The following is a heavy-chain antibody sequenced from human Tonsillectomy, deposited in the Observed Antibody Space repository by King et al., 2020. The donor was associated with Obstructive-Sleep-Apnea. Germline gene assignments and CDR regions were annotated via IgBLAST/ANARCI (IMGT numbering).Heavy chain of an antibody. CDR2: IKSKTDGGTT. Sequence: VQLVESGGGLVKPGGSLRLSCAASGFPFSKEWMSWVRPVPRKGREGVGRIKSKTDGGTTNYAAPVKGRFSVSRQDSKNTLFLQMNSLITEDIALYYCTTYSYDGTQFRHLHCWGQETLVTVS. D-gene: IGHD3-22*01. CDR1: GFPFSKEW. V-gene: IGHV3-15*01. CDR3: TTYSYDGTQFRHLHC. J-gene: IGHJ4*02.